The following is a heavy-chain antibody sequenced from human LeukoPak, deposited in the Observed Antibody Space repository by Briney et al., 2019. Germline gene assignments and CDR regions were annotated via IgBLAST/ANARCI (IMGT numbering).Heavy chain of an antibody. Sequence: SETLSLTCAVYGGSFSGYYWSWIRQPPGKGLEWIGEINHSGSTNYNPSLKSRVTISVDTSKNQFSQKLSSVTAADTAVYYWARGVVVPAAESYYYYGMDVWGQGTTVTVSS. CDR1: GGSFSGYY. CDR2: INHSGST. V-gene: IGHV4-34*01. CDR3: ARGVVVPAAESYYYYGMDV. D-gene: IGHD2-2*01. J-gene: IGHJ6*02.